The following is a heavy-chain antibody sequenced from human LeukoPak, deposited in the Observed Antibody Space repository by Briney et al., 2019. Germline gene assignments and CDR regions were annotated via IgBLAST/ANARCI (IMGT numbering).Heavy chain of an antibody. CDR2: IYYSGST. CDR1: GGSISSYY. Sequence: PSETLSLTCTVSGGSISSYYWSWIRQPPGKGLEWIGYIYYSGSTNYNPSLKSRATISVDTSKNQFSLKLSSVTAADTAVYYCARGGYDFWSGRRYYYMDVWGKRTTVTVSS. V-gene: IGHV4-59*01. D-gene: IGHD3-3*01. CDR3: ARGGYDFWSGRRYYYMDV. J-gene: IGHJ6*03.